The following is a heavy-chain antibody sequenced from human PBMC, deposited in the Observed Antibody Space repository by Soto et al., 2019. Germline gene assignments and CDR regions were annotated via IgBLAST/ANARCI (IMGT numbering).Heavy chain of an antibody. J-gene: IGHJ3*02. D-gene: IGHD3-22*01. CDR1: GFTFSSYG. V-gene: IGHV3-33*01. CDR2: IWYDGTNK. CDR3: ARDLIRDDAFDI. Sequence: QVQLVESGGGVVQPGRSLRLSCAASGFTFSSYGMHWVRQAPGKGLEWVAVIWYDGTNKYYADSVKGRFTISRDNSKNTVYLQMNSLRAEDTAVYYCARDLIRDDAFDIWGQGTMVTVPS.